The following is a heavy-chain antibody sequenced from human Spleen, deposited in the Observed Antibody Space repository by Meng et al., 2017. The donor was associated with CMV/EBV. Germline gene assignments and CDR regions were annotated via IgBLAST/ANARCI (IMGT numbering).Heavy chain of an antibody. CDR2: IYWNDDK. D-gene: IGHD3-3*01. CDR3: ALTDYDFWSGYFDYYYYAMDV. Sequence: SGPTLVKPTQTLTLTCTFSGFSLSTSGVGVGWVRQPPGKALEWLALIYWNDDKRYSPSLKSRLTISKDTSKNQVVLAMTNMDPVDTATYYCALTDYDFWSGYFDYYYYAMDVWGHGTTVTVSS. CDR1: GFSLSTSGVG. V-gene: IGHV2-5*01. J-gene: IGHJ6*02.